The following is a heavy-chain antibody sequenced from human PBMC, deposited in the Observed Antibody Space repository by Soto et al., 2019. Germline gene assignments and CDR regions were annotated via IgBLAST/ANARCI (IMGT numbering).Heavy chain of an antibody. D-gene: IGHD3-22*01. CDR3: ARGRYLGSSGYSVENQPFDL. CDR1: GFTFSSYG. Sequence: GGTLRPPCAASGFTFSSYGMHWVRQAPGKGLEWVVVLPQNRYNKPHPESVKAQLPISRHNSKNTLYLQMNSLRDEDTALYYRARGRYLGSSGYSVENQPFDLGGLGTKVIDS. CDR2: LPQNRYNK. V-gene: IGHV3-30*03. J-gene: IGHJ3*01.